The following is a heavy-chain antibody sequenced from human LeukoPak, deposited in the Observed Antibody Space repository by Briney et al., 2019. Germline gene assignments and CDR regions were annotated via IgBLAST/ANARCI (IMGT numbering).Heavy chain of an antibody. Sequence: GASVKVSCKASGYTFTDYYMHWVRQAPGQGLEWMGWINPSSGTTRYAQKFQGRVTMTRDTSITAAYMELSGMRSDDTAVYYCARQGGSKPLNYFDFWGQGTLVTVSS. J-gene: IGHJ4*02. D-gene: IGHD2-15*01. CDR2: INPSSGTT. CDR1: GYTFTDYY. V-gene: IGHV1-2*02. CDR3: ARQGGSKPLNYFDF.